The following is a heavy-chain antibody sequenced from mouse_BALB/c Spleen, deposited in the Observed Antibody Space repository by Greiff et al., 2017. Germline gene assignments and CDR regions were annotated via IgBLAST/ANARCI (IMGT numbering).Heavy chain of an antibody. V-gene: IGHV1-69*02. D-gene: IGHD2-10*02. CDR2: IYPSDSYT. CDR1: GYTFTSYW. Sequence: QVHVKQPGAELVRPGASVKLSCKASGYTFTSYWINWVKQRPGQGLEWIGNIYPSDSYTNYNQKFKDKATLTVDKSSSTAYMQLSSPTSEDSAVYYCTREYGNYFDYWGQGTTLTVSS. CDR3: TREYGNYFDY. J-gene: IGHJ2*01.